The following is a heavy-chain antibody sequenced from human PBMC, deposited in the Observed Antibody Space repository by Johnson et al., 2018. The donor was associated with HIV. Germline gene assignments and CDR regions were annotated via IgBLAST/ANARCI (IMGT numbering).Heavy chain of an antibody. CDR2: ISWNSGRI. Sequence: VRLVESGGGLVQPGRSLRLSCTASGFIFDDYAMHWVRQVPGKGLEWVSGISWNSGRIGYADSVKGLFTISRDNAKNSLYLQMHSLRPEDTALYYCAKDIFGGSGWHAFDIWGQGTVVSVSS. J-gene: IGHJ3*02. D-gene: IGHD6-19*01. CDR1: GFIFDDYA. V-gene: IGHV3-9*01. CDR3: AKDIFGGSGWHAFDI.